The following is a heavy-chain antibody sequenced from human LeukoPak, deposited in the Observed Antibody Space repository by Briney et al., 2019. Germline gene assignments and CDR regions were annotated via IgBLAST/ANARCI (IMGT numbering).Heavy chain of an antibody. CDR3: AKENYGDFGPYYFDY. Sequence: GGSLRLSCAASGFTFSSYAMSWVRQAPGKGLEWVSAISGSGGSTYHADSVKGRFTISRDNSKNTLYLQMNSLRAEDTAVYYCAKENYGDFGPYYFDYWGQGTLVTVSS. CDR2: ISGSGGST. D-gene: IGHD4-17*01. CDR1: GFTFSSYA. V-gene: IGHV3-23*01. J-gene: IGHJ4*02.